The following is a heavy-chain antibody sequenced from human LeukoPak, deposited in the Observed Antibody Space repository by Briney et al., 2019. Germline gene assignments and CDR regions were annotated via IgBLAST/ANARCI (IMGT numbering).Heavy chain of an antibody. Sequence: GGSLRLSCAASGFTFSTYAMTWVRQAPGKGLEWVSSITASGGSTYYADSVKGRFSMSRDNSKNTLYLQMNSLRAGDTAVYYCAKPTLGDVIDAFDIWGQGTRVTVSS. V-gene: IGHV3-23*01. CDR2: ITASGGST. D-gene: IGHD2-21*01. CDR1: GFTFSTYA. CDR3: AKPTLGDVIDAFDI. J-gene: IGHJ3*02.